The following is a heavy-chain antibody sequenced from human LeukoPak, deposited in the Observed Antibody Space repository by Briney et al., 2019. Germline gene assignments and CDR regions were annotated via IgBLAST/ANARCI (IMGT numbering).Heavy chain of an antibody. Sequence: GGSLRLSCAASGFTFSSYWMSWVRQAPGKGLEWVANIKQDGSEKYYVDSVKGRFTISRDNAKNSLFLQMNSLRGEDTAVYYCAKDQWSFSYFDYWGQGTLVTVSS. CDR2: IKQDGSEK. CDR1: GFTFSSYW. D-gene: IGHD1-26*01. J-gene: IGHJ4*02. CDR3: AKDQWSFSYFDY. V-gene: IGHV3-7*03.